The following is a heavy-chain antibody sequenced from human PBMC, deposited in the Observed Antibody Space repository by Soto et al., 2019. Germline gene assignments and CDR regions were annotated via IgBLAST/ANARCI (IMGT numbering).Heavy chain of an antibody. Sequence: ASVKVSCKASGYNFNTFDIYWVRQANGHGLEWMGWLNPKSGNTGYAQELRGRVTMTRNTSNSTAYMELTSLTSDDTGVYYCAGGNFRYWGQGTQVTVSS. CDR1: GYNFNTFD. J-gene: IGHJ4*02. CDR3: AGGNFRY. V-gene: IGHV1-8*02. CDR2: LNPKSGNT.